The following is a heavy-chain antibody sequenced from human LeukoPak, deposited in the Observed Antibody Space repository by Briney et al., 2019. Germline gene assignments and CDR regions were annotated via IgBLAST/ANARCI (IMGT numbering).Heavy chain of an antibody. Sequence: GGSLRLSCAAPGFTVSSNYMSWVRQAPGKGLEWVSVIYSGGSTYYADSVKGRFTISRDNSKNTLYLQMNSLRAEDTAVYYCATSSIVGDTYYYYGMDVWGQGTTVTVSS. CDR2: IYSGGST. V-gene: IGHV3-53*01. CDR1: GFTVSSNY. CDR3: ATSSIVGDTYYYYGMDV. J-gene: IGHJ6*02. D-gene: IGHD1-26*01.